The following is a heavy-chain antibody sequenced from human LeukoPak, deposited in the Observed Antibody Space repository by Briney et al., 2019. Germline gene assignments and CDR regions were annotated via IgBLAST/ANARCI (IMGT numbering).Heavy chain of an antibody. V-gene: IGHV5-51*01. J-gene: IGHJ6*02. D-gene: IGHD3-10*01. Sequence: GESLKISCKGSGYSFTSYWIGWVRQMPGKGLEWMGIIYPGDSDTRYSPSFQGQVTISADKSISTAYLQWSSLKASDTAMYYCARHGLWFGELMGYYYGMDVWGQRTTVTVSS. CDR1: GYSFTSYW. CDR2: IYPGDSDT. CDR3: ARHGLWFGELMGYYYGMDV.